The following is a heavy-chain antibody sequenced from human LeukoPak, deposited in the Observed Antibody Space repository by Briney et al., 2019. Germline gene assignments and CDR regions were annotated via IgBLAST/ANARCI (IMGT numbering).Heavy chain of an antibody. CDR2: IYYSGST. CDR3: ASQPLYDYVWGSYQD. D-gene: IGHD3-16*02. Sequence: SETLSLTCTVSGGSISSYYWSWIRQPPGKGLEWIGYIYYSGSTNYNPSLKSRVTISIDTSKNQFSLKLSSVTAADTAVYYCASQPLYDYVWGSYQDWGQGTLVTVSS. V-gene: IGHV4-59*01. J-gene: IGHJ4*02. CDR1: GGSISSYY.